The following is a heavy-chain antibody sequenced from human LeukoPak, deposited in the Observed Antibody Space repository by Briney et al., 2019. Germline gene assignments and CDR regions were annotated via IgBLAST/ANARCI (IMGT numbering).Heavy chain of an antibody. Sequence: GGSLRLSCAASGFTFSSYAMSWVCQAPGKGLEWVLAISGSGGSTYYADSVKGRFTISRDNSKNTLYLQMNSLRAEDTAVYYCAKGSYDSSGYLYYFDYWGQGTLVTVSS. D-gene: IGHD3-22*01. J-gene: IGHJ4*02. CDR3: AKGSYDSSGYLYYFDY. CDR2: ISGSGGST. V-gene: IGHV3-23*01. CDR1: GFTFSSYA.